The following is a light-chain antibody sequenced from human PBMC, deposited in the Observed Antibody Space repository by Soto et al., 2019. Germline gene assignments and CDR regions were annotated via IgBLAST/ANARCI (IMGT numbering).Light chain of an antibody. CDR1: QSVSSSY. CDR3: QQYGSSPYT. J-gene: IGKJ2*01. Sequence: EIVLTQSPGTLSLSPGERATLSCRARQSVSSSYLTWYQQKPGQAPRLLIYGASSRATSILDRFSGSGSGTDFTLTISRLEPEDFAVYYCQQYGSSPYTFGQGTKLEIK. CDR2: GAS. V-gene: IGKV3-20*01.